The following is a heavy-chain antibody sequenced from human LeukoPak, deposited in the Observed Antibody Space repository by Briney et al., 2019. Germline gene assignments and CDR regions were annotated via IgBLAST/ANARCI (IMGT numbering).Heavy chain of an antibody. CDR1: GGTFSSYA. D-gene: IGHD4-17*01. Sequence: WASVKVSCKASGGTFSSYAISWVRQAPGQGLEWMGGIIPIFGTANYAQKFQGRVTITADESTSTAYMELSSQRSEDTAVYYCARLGHYGDYVEGRFDIWGQGTMVTVSS. CDR3: ARLGHYGDYVEGRFDI. V-gene: IGHV1-69*13. CDR2: IIPIFGTA. J-gene: IGHJ3*02.